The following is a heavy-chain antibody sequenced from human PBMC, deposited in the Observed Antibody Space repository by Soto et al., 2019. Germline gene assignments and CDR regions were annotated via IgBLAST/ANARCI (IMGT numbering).Heavy chain of an antibody. J-gene: IGHJ4*02. CDR1: GYTFTKVH. CDR3: AREVSGHDNYETIGYYFDH. V-gene: IGHV1-46*01. CDR2: IDPSGGVT. D-gene: IGHD3-16*01. Sequence: QVQLIQFGAEVKKPGASVKVSCRASGYTFTKVHIHWVRQAPGQGLEWMGMIDPSGGVTRDAQRFQGRITMTSDTSTSSVYRELRGLTSEDTAVYYCAREVSGHDNYETIGYYFDHWGPGTLVTVSS.